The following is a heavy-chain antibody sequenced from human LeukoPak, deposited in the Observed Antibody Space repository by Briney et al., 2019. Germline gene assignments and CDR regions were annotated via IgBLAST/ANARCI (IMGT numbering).Heavy chain of an antibody. Sequence: GGSLRLSCAASGFAFSVYWMHWVRQGPGKGLEWVARIDKDGTNINYADSVKGRFTISRDNAKNTLYLQMNNLRAEDTAVYYCARTDWYHNDYWGQGTVVTVSS. D-gene: IGHD2-21*01. J-gene: IGHJ4*02. CDR3: ARTDWYHNDY. V-gene: IGHV3-74*01. CDR2: IDKDGTNI. CDR1: GFAFSVYW.